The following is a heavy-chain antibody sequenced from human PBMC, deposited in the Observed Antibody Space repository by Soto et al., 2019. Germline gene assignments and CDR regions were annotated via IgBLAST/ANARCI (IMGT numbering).Heavy chain of an antibody. V-gene: IGHV4-34*01. Sequence: SETLSLTCAVYGGSFSGYYWSWIRQPPGKGLEWIGEINHSGSTNYNPSLKSRVTISVDTSKNQFSLKLSSVTAADTAVYYCARGGYYDSSGYYYSFDYWGQGTLVTISS. CDR3: ARGGYYDSSGYYYSFDY. J-gene: IGHJ4*02. D-gene: IGHD3-22*01. CDR2: INHSGST. CDR1: GGSFSGYY.